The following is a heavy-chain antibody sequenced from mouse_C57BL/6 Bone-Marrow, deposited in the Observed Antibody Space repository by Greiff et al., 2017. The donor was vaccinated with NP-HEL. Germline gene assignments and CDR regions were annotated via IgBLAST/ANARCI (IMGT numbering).Heavy chain of an antibody. Sequence: QVQLQQSGAELAKPGASVKLSCKASGYTFTSYWMHWVKQRPGQGLEWIGYINPSSGYTKYNQKFKDKATLTADKSSGTAYMQLSSLTYEDSAVYYCARSTRSLWYFDVWGTGTTVTVSS. CDR2: INPSSGYT. CDR1: GYTFTSYW. CDR3: ARSTRSLWYFDV. D-gene: IGHD6-1*01. V-gene: IGHV1-7*01. J-gene: IGHJ1*03.